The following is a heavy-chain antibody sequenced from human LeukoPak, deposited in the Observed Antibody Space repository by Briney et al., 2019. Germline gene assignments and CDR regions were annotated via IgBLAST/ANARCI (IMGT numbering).Heavy chain of an antibody. D-gene: IGHD6-19*01. CDR1: GGSISSYY. V-gene: IGHV4-59*01. J-gene: IGHJ4*02. Sequence: SETLSLTCTVSGGSISSYYWSWIRQPPGKGLEWIGYIYYSGSTNYNPSLKSRVTISVDTSKNQFSLKLSSVTAADTAVYYCARGRQWLVHWGQGTLVTVSS. CDR3: ARGRQWLVH. CDR2: IYYSGST.